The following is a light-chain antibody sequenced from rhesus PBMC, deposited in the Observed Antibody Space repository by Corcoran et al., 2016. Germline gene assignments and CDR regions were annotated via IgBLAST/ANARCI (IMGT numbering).Light chain of an antibody. CDR2: KAS. CDR3: QQYTSSPLT. J-gene: IGKJ4*01. V-gene: IGKV1-22*01. CDR1: QSISSW. Sequence: DIQMTQSPSSLSASVGDTVTITCRASQSISSWLAWYQQKTGKAPTLLIYKASSLQSGVPARVSGSGSGTDFMRTISSLQSEEFAAYFCQQYTSSPLTVGGGTKVELK.